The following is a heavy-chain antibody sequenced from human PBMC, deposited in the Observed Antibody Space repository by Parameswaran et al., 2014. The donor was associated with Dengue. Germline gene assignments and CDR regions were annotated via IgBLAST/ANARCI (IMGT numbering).Heavy chain of an antibody. V-gene: IGHV3-48*03. Sequence: GGSLRLSCAASGFTFSSFEMNWVRQAPGKGLEWVSYISSSSSLYYADSVKGRFTISRDDAKNSLYLQMDSLRAEDTAVYYCARGALYGSGKAARYLNYWGQGTLVTVSS. D-gene: IGHD3-10*01. J-gene: IGHJ4*02. CDR3: ARGALYGSGKAARYLNY. CDR1: GFTFSSFE. CDR2: ISSSSSL.